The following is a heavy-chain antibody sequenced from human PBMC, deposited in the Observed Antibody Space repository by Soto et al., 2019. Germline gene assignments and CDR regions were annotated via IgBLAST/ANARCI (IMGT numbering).Heavy chain of an antibody. D-gene: IGHD3-3*01. J-gene: IGHJ6*03. CDR2: MNPNSGNT. CDR3: ARGKAPHYDFWSCSLSYDYMAV. V-gene: IGHV1-8*01. Sequence: ASVKVDCKASGYTFTSYDINWVRQATGQGLEWMGWMNPNSGNTGYAQRFQGRVTMTRNTSISTAYMELSSLRSEDMAVYYCARGKAPHYDFWSCSLSYDYMAVRGKGTTVPVSS. CDR1: GYTFTSYD.